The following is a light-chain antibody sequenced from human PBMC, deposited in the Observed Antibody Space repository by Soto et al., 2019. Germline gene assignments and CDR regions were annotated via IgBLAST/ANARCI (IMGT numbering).Light chain of an antibody. CDR1: QSLVNSDGNTH. V-gene: IGKV4-1*01. J-gene: IGKJ1*01. CDR2: WAS. CDR3: QQYYNTPTT. Sequence: VMTQSTLSLPVTLGQPASISCVSSQSLVNSDGNTHLNWYQQKPGQPPKLLIYWASTRESGVPDRFSGSGSETDFTLTISSLQAEDLALYYCQQYYNTPTTFGQVTKVAI.